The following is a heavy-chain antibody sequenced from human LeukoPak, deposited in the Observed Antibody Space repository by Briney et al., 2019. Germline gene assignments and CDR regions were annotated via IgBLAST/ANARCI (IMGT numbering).Heavy chain of an antibody. CDR3: ARGYIAVAGDFDY. CDR1: GFTFSSYI. CDR2: ISSSSSYI. V-gene: IGHV3-21*01. J-gene: IGHJ4*02. D-gene: IGHD6-19*01. Sequence: GGSLRLSCAASGFTFSSYIMNWVRQAPGKGLEWVSSISSSSSYIYYADSVKGRFTISRDNAKNSLYLQMNSLRAEDTAVYYCARGYIAVAGDFDYWGQGTLVTVSS.